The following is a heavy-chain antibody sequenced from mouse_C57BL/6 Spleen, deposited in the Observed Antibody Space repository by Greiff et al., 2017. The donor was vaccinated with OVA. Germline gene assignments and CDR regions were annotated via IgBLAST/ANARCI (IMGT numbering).Heavy chain of an antibody. D-gene: IGHD1-1*01. J-gene: IGHJ1*03. CDR3: ARRGGSSFWYFDV. Sequence: VKLMESGPELVKPGASVKISCKASGYTFTDYYINWVKQRPGQGLEWIGWIFPGSGSTYYNEKFKGKATLTVDKSSSTAYMLLSSLTSEDSAVYFCARRGGSSFWYFDVWGTGTTVTVSS. CDR2: IFPGSGST. V-gene: IGHV1-75*01. CDR1: GYTFTDYY.